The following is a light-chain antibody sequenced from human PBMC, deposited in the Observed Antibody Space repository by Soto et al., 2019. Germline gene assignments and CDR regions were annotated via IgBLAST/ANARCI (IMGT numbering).Light chain of an antibody. CDR1: QGISSY. V-gene: IGKV1-8*01. CDR2: AAS. Sequence: AIRMTQSPSSLSASTGDRVTITCRASQGISSYLAWYQQKPGKAPKLLIYAASTLQSGVPSRFSGSGAGTDCTLTISCLQSEDFATYYCQQYDSYPLTFGPGTKVDIK. J-gene: IGKJ3*01. CDR3: QQYDSYPLT.